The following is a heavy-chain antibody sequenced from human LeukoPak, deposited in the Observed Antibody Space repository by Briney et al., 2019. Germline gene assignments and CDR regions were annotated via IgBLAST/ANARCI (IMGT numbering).Heavy chain of an antibody. V-gene: IGHV1-18*01. CDR2: ISTYNGNT. D-gene: IGHD1-26*01. CDR1: GYSFFING. Sequence: ASETVSCKGSGYSFFINGISWVWQAPGQGLEWVGWISTYNGNTNNVHKPQGRVTMITDTSTKTDYMVMRSLRSDDTAIYYCARELRRSRARWENLGFDPWGQGTLVTVSS. CDR3: ARELRRSRARWENLGFDP. J-gene: IGHJ5*02.